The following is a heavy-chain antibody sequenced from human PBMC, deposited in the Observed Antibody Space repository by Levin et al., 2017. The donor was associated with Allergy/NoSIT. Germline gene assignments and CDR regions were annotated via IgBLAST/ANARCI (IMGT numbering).Heavy chain of an antibody. CDR1: GYTFRVYG. V-gene: IGHV1-18*01. CDR3: ARDLGTSWYDNAFEI. J-gene: IGHJ3*02. CDR2: ISPNNGHT. Sequence: ASVKVSCKASGYTFRVYGIIWVRQAPGEGLEWLGWISPNNGHTKVSHKVQGRVTMTTDASTTTAYLDIRSLTSDDTTVYYFARDLGTSWYDNAFEIWGQGTLVSVSS. D-gene: IGHD6-13*01.